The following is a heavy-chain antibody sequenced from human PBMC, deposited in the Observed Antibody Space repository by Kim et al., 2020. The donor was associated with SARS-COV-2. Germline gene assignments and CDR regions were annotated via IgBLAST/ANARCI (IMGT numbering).Heavy chain of an antibody. CDR1: GFTFSSYA. Sequence: GGSLRLSCAASGFTFSSYAMSWVRQAPGKGLDWVSVIYSGGSSTYYADSVKGRFTISRDNSKNTLYLQMNSLRAEDTAVYYCAKDHFGGENWFDPWGQGTLVTVSS. V-gene: IGHV3-23*03. CDR2: IYSGGSST. CDR3: AKDHFGGENWFDP. J-gene: IGHJ5*02. D-gene: IGHD3-16*01.